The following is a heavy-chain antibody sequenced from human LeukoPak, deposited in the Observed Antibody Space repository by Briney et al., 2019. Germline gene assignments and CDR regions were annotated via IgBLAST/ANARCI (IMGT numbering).Heavy chain of an antibody. J-gene: IGHJ3*02. CDR2: INPNSGGT. Sequence: ASVKVSCKASGYTFTGYYMHWVRQAPGQGLEWMGWINPNSGGTNYAQKFQGRVTMTRDTSISTAYMELSRLRSDDTAVYYCARDLVFRDASDIWGQGTMVTVSS. CDR1: GYTFTGYY. D-gene: IGHD3-10*01. CDR3: ARDLVFRDASDI. V-gene: IGHV1-2*02.